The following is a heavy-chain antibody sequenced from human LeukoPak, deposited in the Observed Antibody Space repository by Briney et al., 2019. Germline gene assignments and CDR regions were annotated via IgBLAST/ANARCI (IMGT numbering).Heavy chain of an antibody. D-gene: IGHD3-9*01. CDR1: GYIFTTYG. V-gene: IGHV1-18*01. CDR3: ARDFSPGILTGYYPLEY. CDR2: ISAYNGNT. J-gene: IGHJ4*01. Sequence: GASVKDSCKASGYIFTTYGSSWGRHAPGQGLERLGWISAYNGNTNYPQKLQGRVTMTTDASTCTAYMELRSLGSDDTAIYYCARDFSPGILTGYYPLEYWGQGTLVTVSS.